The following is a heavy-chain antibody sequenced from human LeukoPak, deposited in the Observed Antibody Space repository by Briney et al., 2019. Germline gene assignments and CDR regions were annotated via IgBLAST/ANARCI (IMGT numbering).Heavy chain of an antibody. V-gene: IGHV3-66*01. Sequence: GGSLRLSCAASGFTVTSSYINWVRQAPGKGLEWISVTYSGGTTYYSESVKDRFIVSRDNSKNTLYLQMSSLTGEGTAIYYCARDPSGTTIDNYYTLPKGMDVWGQGTTVTVSS. CDR2: TYSGGTT. CDR1: GFTVTSSY. D-gene: IGHD3-3*01. CDR3: ARDPSGTTIDNYYTLPKGMDV. J-gene: IGHJ6*02.